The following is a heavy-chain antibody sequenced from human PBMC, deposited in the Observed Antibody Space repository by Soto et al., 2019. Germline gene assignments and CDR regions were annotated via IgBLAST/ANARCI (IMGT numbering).Heavy chain of an antibody. CDR2: SNNDASST. J-gene: IGHJ4*02. CDR3: VRDGSGLRFDN. V-gene: IGHV3-74*01. Sequence: EVQLVESGGGLVQPGGSLRLSCAASGFTLSGYWMHWVRQAPGKGLVWVSRSNNDASSTNYADSVRGRFTISRDNAKSTLYLQMNSLRVEDTAVYYCVRDGSGLRFDNWGQGVLITVSS. D-gene: IGHD6-19*01. CDR1: GFTLSGYW.